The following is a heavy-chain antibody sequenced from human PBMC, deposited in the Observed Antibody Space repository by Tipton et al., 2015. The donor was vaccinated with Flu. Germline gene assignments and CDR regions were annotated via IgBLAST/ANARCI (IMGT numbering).Heavy chain of an antibody. CDR2: ICPGSP. V-gene: IGHV4-38-2*02. J-gene: IGHJ3*01. D-gene: IGHD3-22*01. Sequence: TLSLTCSVSGGSVGSPYCWGWVRQPPGEGLQWIGNICPGSPYYNSSLRSRVTISLATSKAQFSLRLTSVTAADTAVYYCARDRYYDGGGYSWSRDAFDVWGHGTMVTVSS. CDR1: GGSVGSPYC. CDR3: ARDRYYDGGGYSWSRDAFDV.